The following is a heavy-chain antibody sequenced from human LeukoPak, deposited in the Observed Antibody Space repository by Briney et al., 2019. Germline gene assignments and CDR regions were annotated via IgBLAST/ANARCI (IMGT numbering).Heavy chain of an antibody. CDR2: ISTSGSII. CDR1: GFTFGSYE. CDR3: ARPRAVAGLDY. D-gene: IGHD6-19*01. V-gene: IGHV3-48*03. Sequence: GGSLRLSCEASGFTFGSYEMTWVRQAPGKGLEWLSYISTSGSIIVYADSVRGRFTVSRDNAKNSLYLQMNSLRAEDTAVYYCARPRAVAGLDYWGQGTLVTVSS. J-gene: IGHJ4*02.